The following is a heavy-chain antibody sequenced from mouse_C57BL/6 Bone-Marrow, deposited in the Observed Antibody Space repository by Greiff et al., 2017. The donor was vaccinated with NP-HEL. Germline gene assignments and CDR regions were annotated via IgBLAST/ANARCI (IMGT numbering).Heavy chain of an antibody. CDR1: GYTFTSYW. Sequence: QVQLQQPGPELVKPGDSVKLSCKASGYTFTSYWMHWVKQRPGKGLEWIGMIYRNSGSTNYNETFKSRVTLTVDKSSSTTYMQLCSLTSEDSALYYCAQGSLLAFWDCDVGGTGTTVTVSS. CDR2: IYRNSGST. J-gene: IGHJ1*03. V-gene: IGHV1-64*01. CDR3: AQGSLLAFWDCDV. D-gene: IGHD6-1*01.